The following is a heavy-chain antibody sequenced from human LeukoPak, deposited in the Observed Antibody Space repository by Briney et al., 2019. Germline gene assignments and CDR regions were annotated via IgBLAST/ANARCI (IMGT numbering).Heavy chain of an antibody. D-gene: IGHD2-2*01. V-gene: IGHV3-48*01. Sequence: GGSLRLSCAASGFTFSSYSMNWVRQAPGKGLEWVSYISSSSSTIYYADSVKGRFTISRDNSKNTLFLQMNTLRAEDTAVYYCAKDQLQYLLHIGEGSDYYYMDVWGKGTTVTVSS. J-gene: IGHJ6*03. CDR3: AKDQLQYLLHIGEGSDYYYMDV. CDR1: GFTFSSYS. CDR2: ISSSSSTI.